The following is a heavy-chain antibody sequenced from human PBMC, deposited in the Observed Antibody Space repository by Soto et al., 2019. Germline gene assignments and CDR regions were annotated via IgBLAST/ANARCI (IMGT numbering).Heavy chain of an antibody. CDR2: IATSGDT. CDR1: GFTFGSYD. J-gene: IGHJ4*02. Sequence: EVQLAESGGDLVQPGGSLRLSCAASGFTFGSYDMHWVRQAPGKGLEWVSAIATSGDTFYAGSVRGRFTISRENAKNSLYLQMHSLRAEDTAVYYCAREQDSYSSAWKEFDYWGQGTLVTVSS. V-gene: IGHV3-13*01. D-gene: IGHD6-19*01. CDR3: AREQDSYSSAWKEFDY.